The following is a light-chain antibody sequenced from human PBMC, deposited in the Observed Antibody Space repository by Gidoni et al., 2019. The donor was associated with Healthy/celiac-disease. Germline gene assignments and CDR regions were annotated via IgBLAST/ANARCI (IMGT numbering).Light chain of an antibody. Sequence: QAVVTQAPSLTVSPGGTVTLTCGSSTGAVTSGHYPYWFQQKPGQAPRTLIYDTSNKHSWTPARFSGSRLGGKAALTLSGAQPEDEAEYYCWLSYSGARRVFGGGTKLTVL. CDR3: WLSYSGARRV. CDR2: DTS. J-gene: IGLJ2*01. CDR1: TGAVTSGHY. V-gene: IGLV7-46*01.